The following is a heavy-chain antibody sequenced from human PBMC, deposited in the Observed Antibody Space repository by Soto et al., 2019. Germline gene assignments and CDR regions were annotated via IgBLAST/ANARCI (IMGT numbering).Heavy chain of an antibody. Sequence: SETLSLTCTVSGGSISSGGYYWSWIRQHPGKGLEWIGYIYYSGSTYYNPSLESRVTISVDTSKNQFSLKLSSVTAADTAVYYCAKAACSGGSCYSDPYYFDYWGQGTLVTVSS. J-gene: IGHJ4*02. V-gene: IGHV4-31*03. CDR2: IYYSGST. CDR3: AKAACSGGSCYSDPYYFDY. CDR1: GGSISSGGYY. D-gene: IGHD2-15*01.